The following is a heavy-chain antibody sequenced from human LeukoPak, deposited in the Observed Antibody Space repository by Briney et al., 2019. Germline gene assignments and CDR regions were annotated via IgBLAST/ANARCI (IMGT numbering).Heavy chain of an antibody. D-gene: IGHD6-6*01. Sequence: PGGSLRLSCAASGFTFSDYYMSWIRQAPGKRLEWVSYISSSGSTIYYADSVKGRFTISRDNAKNSLYLQMNSLRAEDTAVYYCARDLYSSSSGWFDPWGQGTLVTVSS. CDR2: ISSSGSTI. CDR3: ARDLYSSSSGWFDP. CDR1: GFTFSDYY. V-gene: IGHV3-11*01. J-gene: IGHJ5*02.